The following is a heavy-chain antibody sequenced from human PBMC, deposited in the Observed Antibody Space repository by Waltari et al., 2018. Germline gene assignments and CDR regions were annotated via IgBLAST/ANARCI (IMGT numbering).Heavy chain of an antibody. CDR2: IDPRDSST. J-gene: IGHJ4*02. CDR1: GYSFTDYW. V-gene: IGHV5-10-1*03. Sequence: EVQLVQSGAAVKKPGESLRISCKGSGYSFTDYWILWVRQMPGKGLEWVARIDPRDSSTVYNSSFQGHVTVSADKSISTAYLQWSSLKASDTAMYFCARRVVREPFDHWGQGTLVTVSS. D-gene: IGHD3-10*02. CDR3: ARRVVREPFDH.